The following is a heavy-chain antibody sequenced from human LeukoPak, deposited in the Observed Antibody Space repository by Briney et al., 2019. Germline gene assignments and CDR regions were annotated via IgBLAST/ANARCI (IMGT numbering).Heavy chain of an antibody. D-gene: IGHD3-22*01. CDR3: AKEKGFGYSPLDY. CDR2: ISGRGDGT. V-gene: IGHV3-23*01. Sequence: GGSLRLSCAASGFTFSNYAMTWVRQAPRKGLEWISTISGRGDGTYYTDSVKGRFTISRDNSKNTVYLQMNNLRAEDTALYYCAKEKGFGYSPLDYWGQGTLVTVSA. CDR1: GFTFSNYA. J-gene: IGHJ4*02.